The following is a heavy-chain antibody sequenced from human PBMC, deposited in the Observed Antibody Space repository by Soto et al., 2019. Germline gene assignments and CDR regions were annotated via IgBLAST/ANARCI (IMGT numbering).Heavy chain of an antibody. CDR2: INESGST. D-gene: IGHD1-1*01. CDR1: GQSFSGHS. Sequence: QVQLQQWGAGLVKPSETLSLSCAVYGQSFSGHSWAWIRQPPGKGLEWIGEINESGSTYYNPSLKSRVTISPDTSQNQFSLKLSSVSAADTAAYFCARGSGIVALPGELEDVNYDYWGQGTLVNVSS. CDR3: ARGSGIVALPGELEDVNYDY. J-gene: IGHJ4*02. V-gene: IGHV4-34*01.